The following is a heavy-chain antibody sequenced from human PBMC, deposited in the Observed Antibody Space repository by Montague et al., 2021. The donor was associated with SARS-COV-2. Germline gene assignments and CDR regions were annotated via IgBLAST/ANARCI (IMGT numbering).Heavy chain of an antibody. CDR2: IYTSGST. V-gene: IGHV4-61*02. J-gene: IGHJ4*02. CDR1: GGSISSGSYY. CDR3: ARADLWSGYLYFDY. Sequence: TLSLTCTVSGGSISSGSYYWSWIRQPAGKGLEWIGRIYTSGSTNNNPSLKSRVTVSEDTSKHQYSLKLSSATAAATAVYYCARADLWSGYLYFDYWGQGTLVTVSS. D-gene: IGHD3-3*01.